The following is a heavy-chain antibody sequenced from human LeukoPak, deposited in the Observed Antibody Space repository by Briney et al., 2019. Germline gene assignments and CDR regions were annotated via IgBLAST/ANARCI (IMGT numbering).Heavy chain of an antibody. Sequence: PSGTLSLTCTVSGGSMSSSSYYWGWIRQRPGKGLEWIGSIYYSGSTYYNPSLKSRVTISVDTSKNRFSLKLSSVTAADTAVYNCARRGIVAFDIWGQGTMVTVSS. CDR3: ARRGIVAFDI. CDR1: GGSMSSSSYY. D-gene: IGHD1-26*01. V-gene: IGHV4-39*01. CDR2: IYYSGST. J-gene: IGHJ3*02.